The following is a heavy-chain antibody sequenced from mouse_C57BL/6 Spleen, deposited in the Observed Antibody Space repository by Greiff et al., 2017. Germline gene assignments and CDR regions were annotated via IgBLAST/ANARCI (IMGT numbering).Heavy chain of an antibody. J-gene: IGHJ4*01. Sequence: DVKLQEPGPGLVKPSQSLSLTCSVTGYSITSGYYWNWIRQFPGNKLEWMGYISYDGSNNYNPSLKNRISITRDTSKNQFFLKLNSVTTEDTATYYCARVSSHYAMDYWGQGTSVTVSS. CDR3: ARVSSHYAMDY. CDR2: ISYDGSN. D-gene: IGHD1-1*01. V-gene: IGHV3-6*01. CDR1: GYSITSGYY.